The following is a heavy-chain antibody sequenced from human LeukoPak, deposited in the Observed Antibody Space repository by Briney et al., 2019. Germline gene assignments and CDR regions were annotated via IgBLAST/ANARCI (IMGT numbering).Heavy chain of an antibody. Sequence: SETLSLTCTVSGGSISSYYWSWIRQPAGKGLEWIGSIYYSGSTNYNPSLKSRVTISVDTSKNQFSLKLSSVTATDTAVYYCARWEESDAFDIWGQGTMVTVSS. CDR3: ARWEESDAFDI. D-gene: IGHD1-26*01. V-gene: IGHV4-59*05. CDR2: IYYSGST. CDR1: GGSISSYY. J-gene: IGHJ3*02.